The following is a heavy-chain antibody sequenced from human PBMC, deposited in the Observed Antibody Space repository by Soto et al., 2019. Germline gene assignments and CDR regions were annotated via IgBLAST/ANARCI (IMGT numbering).Heavy chain of an antibody. Sequence: SGPTLVNPTQTLTLTCTFSGFSLTTGGVRVSWIRQSPGKALEWLARIDWDDDKFYNASLKTRLTISKDTSKNQVVFTMANMDPVDTATYYCARGQGYYFDYWGQGTVVTVSS. V-gene: IGHV2-70*04. J-gene: IGHJ4*02. CDR3: ARGQGYYFDY. CDR1: GFSLTTGGVR. CDR2: IDWDDDK.